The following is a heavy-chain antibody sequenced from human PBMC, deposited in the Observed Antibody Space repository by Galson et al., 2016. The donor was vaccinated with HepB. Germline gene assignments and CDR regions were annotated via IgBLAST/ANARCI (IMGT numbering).Heavy chain of an antibody. D-gene: IGHD5/OR15-5a*01. J-gene: IGHJ4*02. CDR3: ARGLISGVYDRYFDN. CDR1: GGSVSSGSYA. Sequence: LSLTCTVSGGSVSSGSYAWSWIRQSQGKGLEWIGYIYYSGSTNYNPSLKSRVTISVDTSKNQFSLKLRSVTAADTAVYYCARGLISGVYDRYFDNWGQGTLVTVSS. CDR2: IYYSGST. V-gene: IGHV4-61*01.